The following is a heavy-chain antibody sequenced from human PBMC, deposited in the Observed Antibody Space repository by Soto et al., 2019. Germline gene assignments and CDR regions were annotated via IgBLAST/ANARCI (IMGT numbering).Heavy chain of an antibody. Sequence: PGGSLRLSSAASGFTFSSYGMHWVRQAPGKGLEWVAVIWYDGSNKYYVDSVKGRFTISRDNSKNTLYLQMNSLRAEDTAVYYCARGGYCSSTSCYTYYYYGMDVWGQGTTVTVSS. CDR1: GFTFSSYG. CDR3: ARGGYCSSTSCYTYYYYGMDV. J-gene: IGHJ6*02. V-gene: IGHV3-33*01. CDR2: IWYDGSNK. D-gene: IGHD2-2*02.